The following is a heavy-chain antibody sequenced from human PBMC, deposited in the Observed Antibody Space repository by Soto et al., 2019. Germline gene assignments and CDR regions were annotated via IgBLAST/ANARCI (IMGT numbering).Heavy chain of an antibody. J-gene: IGHJ4*02. V-gene: IGHV1-3*01. Sequence: ASVKGTCKASGYTFTSYAMHWVRQAPGQRLEWMGWINAGNGNTKYSQKFQGRVTITRDTSASTAYMELSSLRSEDTAVYYCASGPDVLRYFDWLPAFDYWGQGTLVTVSS. D-gene: IGHD3-9*01. CDR2: INAGNGNT. CDR3: ASGPDVLRYFDWLPAFDY. CDR1: GYTFTSYA.